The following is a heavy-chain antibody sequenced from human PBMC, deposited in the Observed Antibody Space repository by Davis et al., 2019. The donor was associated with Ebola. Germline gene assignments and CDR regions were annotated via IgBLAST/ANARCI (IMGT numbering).Heavy chain of an antibody. J-gene: IGHJ4*02. Sequence: GESLKISCAASGFTVSSNYMSWVRQAPGKGLEWVSVIYSGGSTYYADSVKGRFTISRDNSKNTLYLQMNSLRAEDTAVYYCATGGRTTVTSFDYWGQGTLVTVSS. CDR2: IYSGGST. D-gene: IGHD4-17*01. V-gene: IGHV3-66*01. CDR3: ATGGRTTVTSFDY. CDR1: GFTVSSNY.